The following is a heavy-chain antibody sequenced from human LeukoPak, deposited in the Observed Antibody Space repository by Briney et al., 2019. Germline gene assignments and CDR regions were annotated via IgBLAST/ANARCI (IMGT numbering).Heavy chain of an antibody. V-gene: IGHV6-1*01. CDR1: GDSVSSNSAA. Sequence: SQTLSLTCAISGDSVSSNSAAWNWIRQSPSRGLEWLGRTYYRSKWYNDYAVSVKSRITINPDTSKDQFSLQLNSVTPEDTAVYYCARVEQWLANDHHKPFDYWGQGTLVTVSS. J-gene: IGHJ4*02. D-gene: IGHD6-19*01. CDR3: ARVEQWLANDHHKPFDY. CDR2: TYYRSKWYN.